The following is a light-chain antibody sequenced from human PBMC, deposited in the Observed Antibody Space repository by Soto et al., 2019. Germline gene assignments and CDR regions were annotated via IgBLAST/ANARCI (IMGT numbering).Light chain of an antibody. Sequence: VLTQSPSASGTPGQRITIYCSGSTSSIGSNAVNWYQQFPGTAPTFLIYNDDQRPSGVPDRFSGSKSGTSASPAISGLHSEDEADYYCATWYDSLNAFVFGTGTKVTVL. V-gene: IGLV1-44*01. CDR2: NDD. J-gene: IGLJ1*01. CDR1: TSSIGSNA. CDR3: ATWYDSLNAFV.